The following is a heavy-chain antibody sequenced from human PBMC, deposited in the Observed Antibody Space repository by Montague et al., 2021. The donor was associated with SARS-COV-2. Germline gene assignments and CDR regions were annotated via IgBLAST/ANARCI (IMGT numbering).Heavy chain of an antibody. J-gene: IGHJ3*02. V-gene: IGHV4-31*03. CDR1: GGSIRSNDNY. D-gene: IGHD1-20*01. Sequence: TLSLTCTVSGGSIRSNDNYWSWIRQHQGKDLEWIGYIYSSGNTNSNPHIRSRVTISVDTYKKQFSLKLISVTAADTAVYYCARGMYGLTETTDAFDIWGQGTMVSVSS. CDR2: IYSSGNT. CDR3: ARGMYGLTETTDAFDI.